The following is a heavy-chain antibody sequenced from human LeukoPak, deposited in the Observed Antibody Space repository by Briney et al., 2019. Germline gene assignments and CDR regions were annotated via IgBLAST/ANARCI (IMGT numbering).Heavy chain of an antibody. V-gene: IGHV3-21*01. Sequence: GGSLRLCCASSGFTFSSYSMNWGRQAPGKGLEWVSSISSSSSYIYYADSVTGRFTISRDNAKNSLYLQMNSLRAEDTAVYYCASPRTDYDFDYWGQGTLVTVSS. CDR1: GFTFSSYS. CDR3: ASPRTDYDFDY. J-gene: IGHJ4*02. CDR2: ISSSSSYI. D-gene: IGHD4-17*01.